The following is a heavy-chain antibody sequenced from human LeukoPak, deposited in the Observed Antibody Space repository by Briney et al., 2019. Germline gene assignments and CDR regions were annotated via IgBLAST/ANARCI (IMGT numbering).Heavy chain of an antibody. J-gene: IGHJ4*02. D-gene: IGHD5-12*01. Sequence: GASGKVSCKASGYTFTSYYIHWMRQAPGQGLEWVGWINPNSGGSHYARRFQGRVTMTSDTSINTGYMELTSLTTDDTAVYYCARGPRYGESGYDLGPYWGQGTLVTVSS. V-gene: IGHV1-2*02. CDR2: INPNSGGS. CDR1: GYTFTSYY. CDR3: ARGPRYGESGYDLGPY.